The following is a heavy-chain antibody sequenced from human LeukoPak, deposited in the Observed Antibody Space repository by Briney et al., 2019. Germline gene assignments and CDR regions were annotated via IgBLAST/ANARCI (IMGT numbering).Heavy chain of an antibody. CDR1: GFTFSNAW. Sequence: PGGSLRLSCAASGFTFSNAWMSWVRQAPGKGLEWVGRIKSKTDGGTTDYAAPVKGRFTISRDDSKNTLYLQMNSLKTEDTAVYYCTPYVWGREHYYYYYMDVWGKGTTVTISS. J-gene: IGHJ6*03. CDR2: IKSKTDGGTT. V-gene: IGHV3-15*01. CDR3: TPYVWGREHYYYYYMDV. D-gene: IGHD3-16*01.